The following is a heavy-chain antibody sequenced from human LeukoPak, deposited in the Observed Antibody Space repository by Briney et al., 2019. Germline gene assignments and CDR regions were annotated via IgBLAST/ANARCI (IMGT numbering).Heavy chain of an antibody. CDR1: GFMFNAYA. D-gene: IGHD3-16*01. CDR3: AKGKINHDGAFDL. J-gene: IGHJ3*01. CDR2: ISDSGGST. Sequence: PGGSLRLSCVGSGFMFNAYAMSWVRQAPGKGLEWVSAISDSGGSTHYADSVEGRFTFSRDNFKKTLYLQMNSLRAEDTAVYYCAKGKINHDGAFDLWGQGTMVIVSS. V-gene: IGHV3-23*01.